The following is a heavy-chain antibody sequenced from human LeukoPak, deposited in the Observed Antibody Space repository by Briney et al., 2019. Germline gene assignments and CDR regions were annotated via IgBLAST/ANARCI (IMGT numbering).Heavy chain of an antibody. CDR2: ISAYNGNT. J-gene: IGHJ6*04. V-gene: IGHV1-18*04. Sequence: ASVKVSCKASGYTFTSYGISWVRQAPGQGLEWMGWISAYNGNTNYAQKPQGRVTMTTDTSTSTAYMELRSLRSDDTAVYYCARVSMDIVVVPAAIGYYGMDVWGKGTTVTVSS. CDR1: GYTFTSYG. CDR3: ARVSMDIVVVPAAIGYYGMDV. D-gene: IGHD2-2*03.